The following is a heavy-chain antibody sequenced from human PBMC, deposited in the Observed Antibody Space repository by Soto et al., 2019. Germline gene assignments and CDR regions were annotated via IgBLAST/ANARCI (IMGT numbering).Heavy chain of an antibody. CDR1: GFTFGSYA. CDR2: ISGNGGTT. Sequence: PGGSLRLSCAASGFTFGSYAMSWVRQAPGQGLEWVSQISGNGGTTNYADSVKGRFTISRDNSENTLYLQMNSLRAEDTAVYYCAKDRGYSGYDNWFDSWGQGTLVTVSS. CDR3: AKDRGYSGYDNWFDS. D-gene: IGHD5-12*01. J-gene: IGHJ5*01. V-gene: IGHV3-23*01.